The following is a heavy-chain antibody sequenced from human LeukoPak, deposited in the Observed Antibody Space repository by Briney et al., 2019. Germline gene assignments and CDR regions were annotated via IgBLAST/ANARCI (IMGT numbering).Heavy chain of an antibody. CDR1: GYTFTSYG. D-gene: IGHD3-3*01. Sequence: ASVKVSCKASGYTFTSYGINWVRQATGQGLEWMGWMNPNSGNTGYAQKFQGRVTITRNTSISTAYMELSSLRSEDTAVYYCARSPGGYDFWSGYYLLDYWGQGTLVTVSS. J-gene: IGHJ4*02. V-gene: IGHV1-8*03. CDR3: ARSPGGYDFWSGYYLLDY. CDR2: MNPNSGNT.